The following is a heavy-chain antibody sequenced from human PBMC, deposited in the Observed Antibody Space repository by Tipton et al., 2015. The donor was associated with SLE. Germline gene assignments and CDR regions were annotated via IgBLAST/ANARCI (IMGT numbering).Heavy chain of an antibody. CDR3: ARVDSNYYYYMDV. D-gene: IGHD4-11*01. CDR2: INHSGST. V-gene: IGHV4-34*01. Sequence: TLSLTCSVYGGSFSGYYWSWIRQPPGKGLEWIGEINHSGSTNYNPSLKSRVTISVDTSKNQLSLKLSSVTATDTAVYYCARVDSNYYYYMDVWGKGTTVTFS. CDR1: GGSFSGYY. J-gene: IGHJ6*03.